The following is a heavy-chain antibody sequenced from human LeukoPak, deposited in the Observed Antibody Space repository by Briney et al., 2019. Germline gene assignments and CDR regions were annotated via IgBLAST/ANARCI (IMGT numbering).Heavy chain of an antibody. Sequence: GGSLRLSCAVSGFSLSHYWMHWVRQAPGKGLVWVSRIGPDGSGTTYADSVKGRFTISRDKSKNTVNLQMNSLRDEDAAVYYCTRVQAGRSGLMDVWGRGTTVTVSS. J-gene: IGHJ6*02. CDR2: IGPDGSGT. CDR1: GFSLSHYW. D-gene: IGHD2-8*02. CDR3: TRVQAGRSGLMDV. V-gene: IGHV3-74*03.